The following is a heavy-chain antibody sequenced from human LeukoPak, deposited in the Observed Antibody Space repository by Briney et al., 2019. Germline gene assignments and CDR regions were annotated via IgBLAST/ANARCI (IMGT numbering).Heavy chain of an antibody. Sequence: SETLSLTCTVSGGSISSYYWSWIRQPPGKGLEWIGYIHTSGSTNYNPSLKSRVTISVDTSKNQFSLKLSSVTAADTAVYYCARRSTLGVSGGCCWFDPWGQGTLVTVSS. J-gene: IGHJ5*02. CDR3: ARRSTLGVSGGCCWFDP. CDR1: GGSISSYY. D-gene: IGHD3-16*01. CDR2: IHTSGST. V-gene: IGHV4-4*09.